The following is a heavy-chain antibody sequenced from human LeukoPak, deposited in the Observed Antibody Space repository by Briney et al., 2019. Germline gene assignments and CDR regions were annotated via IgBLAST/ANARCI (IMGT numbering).Heavy chain of an antibody. D-gene: IGHD3/OR15-3a*01. CDR2: IYYTGNT. CDR3: ARQTGSGLFILP. CDR1: GVSISSSYSY. Sequence: PWETLFLTCTVSGVSISSSYSYWGWIRQPPGMGLEWIGSIYYTGNTYYNASLKSQVSISIDTSKNQFSLKLTSVTAADTAVYYCARQTGSGLFILPGGQGTLVTVSS. J-gene: IGHJ4*02. V-gene: IGHV4-39*01.